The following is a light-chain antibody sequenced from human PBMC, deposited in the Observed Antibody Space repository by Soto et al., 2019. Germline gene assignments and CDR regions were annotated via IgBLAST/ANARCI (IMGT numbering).Light chain of an antibody. CDR3: RQHNSYPRT. J-gene: IGKJ1*01. Sequence: DIQMTQSPSSLSASVGDRVTITCRASQGIGNDLGWYQQKPGKAPKRLIDLTYSLQTGVPSRFSGSGSGTEFSLTISSVQPEDSATYCGRQHNSYPRTFGQGTRVEIK. V-gene: IGKV1-17*01. CDR2: LTY. CDR1: QGIGND.